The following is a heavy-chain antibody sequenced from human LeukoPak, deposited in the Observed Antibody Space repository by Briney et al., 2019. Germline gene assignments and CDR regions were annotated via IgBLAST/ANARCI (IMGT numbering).Heavy chain of an antibody. CDR3: ARAYYYDSSGYYWYFDL. CDR2: IIPIFGTA. V-gene: IGHV1-69*06. Sequence: SVKVSCKASGGTFSSYAISWVRQAPGQGLEWMGGIIPIFGTANYAQKFQGRVTITADKSTSTAYMELSSLRSEDTAVYYCARAYYYDSSGYYWYFDLWGRGTLVTVSS. D-gene: IGHD3-22*01. J-gene: IGHJ2*01. CDR1: GGTFSSYA.